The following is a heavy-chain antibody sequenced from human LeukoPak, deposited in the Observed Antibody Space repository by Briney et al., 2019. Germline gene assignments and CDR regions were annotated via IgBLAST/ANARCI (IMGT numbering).Heavy chain of an antibody. Sequence: SETLSLTCAVYGGSFSGYYWSWIRQPPGKGLEWIGEINHSGSTNYNPSLKSRVTISVDTSKNQFSLKLTSVTAADTAVYYCASGVKSDYYYWYFDLWGRGTLVTVSS. D-gene: IGHD3-22*01. V-gene: IGHV4-34*01. J-gene: IGHJ2*01. CDR2: INHSGST. CDR3: ASGVKSDYYYWYFDL. CDR1: GGSFSGYY.